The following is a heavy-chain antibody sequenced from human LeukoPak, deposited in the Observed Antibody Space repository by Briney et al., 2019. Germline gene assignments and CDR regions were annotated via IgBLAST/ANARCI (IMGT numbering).Heavy chain of an antibody. CDR3: ARVRGVGVGATPPHFDY. V-gene: IGHV3-48*04. CDR2: ISSSGSTI. CDR1: GFTFSSYS. Sequence: GGSLRLSCAASGFTFSSYSMNWVRLAPGKGLEWVSYISSSGSTIYYADSVKGRFTISRDNAKNSLYLQMNSLRAEDTAVYYCARVRGVGVGATPPHFDYWGQGTLVTVSS. J-gene: IGHJ4*02. D-gene: IGHD1-26*01.